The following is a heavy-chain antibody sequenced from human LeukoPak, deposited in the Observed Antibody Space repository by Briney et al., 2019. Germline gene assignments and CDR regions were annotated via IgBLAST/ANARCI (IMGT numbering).Heavy chain of an antibody. CDR3: ARDTMVRGVPSRLGAFDI. V-gene: IGHV1-2*02. D-gene: IGHD3-10*01. Sequence: ASVKVSCKASGYTFTDYYMHWVRQAPGQGLEWMGWINPNSGGTDYAQKFQGRVTMTRDTSISTAYMELSRLRSDDTAVYYCARDTMVRGVPSRLGAFDIWGQGTMVTVSS. CDR1: GYTFTDYY. CDR2: INPNSGGT. J-gene: IGHJ3*02.